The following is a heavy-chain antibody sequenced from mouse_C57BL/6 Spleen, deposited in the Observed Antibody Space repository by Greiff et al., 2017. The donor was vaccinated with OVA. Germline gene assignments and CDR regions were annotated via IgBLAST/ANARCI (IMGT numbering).Heavy chain of an antibody. V-gene: IGHV5-9-1*02. CDR2: ISSGGDHI. D-gene: IGHD6-1*01. CDR3: TRGGNPYFDY. CDR1: GFTFSSYA. Sequence: EVKVVESGEGLVKPGGSLKLSCAASGFTFSSYAMSWVRQTPEKRLEWVAYISSGGDHIYYADTVKGRFTISRDNARNTLYLQMSSLKSEDTAMYYCTRGGNPYFDYWGQGTTLTVSS. J-gene: IGHJ2*01.